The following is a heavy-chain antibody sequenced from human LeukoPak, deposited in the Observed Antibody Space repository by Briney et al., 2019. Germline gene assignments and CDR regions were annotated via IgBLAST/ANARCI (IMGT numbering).Heavy chain of an antibody. CDR3: ARAPYSGSS. J-gene: IGHJ5*02. D-gene: IGHD1-26*01. CDR1: GFTFSSYA. Sequence: GGSLRLSYAASGFTFSSYAMHWVRQAPGKGLEWVAVISYDGSNKYYADSVKGRFTISRDNSKNTLYLQMNSLRAEDTAVYYCARAPYSGSSWGQGTLVTVSS. CDR2: ISYDGSNK. V-gene: IGHV3-30*04.